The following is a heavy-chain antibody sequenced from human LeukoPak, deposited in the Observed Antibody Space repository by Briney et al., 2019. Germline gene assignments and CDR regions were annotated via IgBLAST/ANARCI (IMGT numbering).Heavy chain of an antibody. J-gene: IGHJ5*02. CDR1: GYSISSGYY. Sequence: SETLSLTCTVSGYSISSGYYWGWIRQPPGKGLEWIGSIYHSGSTYYSPSLKSRVTISVDTSKNQFSLKLSSVTAADTAVYYCARARGCSGGSCYAWFDPWGQGTLVTVSS. CDR3: ARARGCSGGSCYAWFDP. D-gene: IGHD2-15*01. V-gene: IGHV4-38-2*02. CDR2: IYHSGST.